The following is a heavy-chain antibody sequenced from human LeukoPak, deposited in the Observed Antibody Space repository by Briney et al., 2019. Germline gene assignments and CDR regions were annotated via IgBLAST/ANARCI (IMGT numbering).Heavy chain of an antibody. Sequence: ASVKVSCKASGYTFTSYGISWVRQAPGQGLEWMGWISAYNSNTNYAQKLQGRVTMTTDTSTSTAYMELRSLRSDDTAVYYCASTYCSSTSCYNYYMDVWGKGTTVTVSS. CDR2: ISAYNSNT. D-gene: IGHD2-2*02. CDR1: GYTFTSYG. V-gene: IGHV1-18*01. CDR3: ASTYCSSTSCYNYYMDV. J-gene: IGHJ6*03.